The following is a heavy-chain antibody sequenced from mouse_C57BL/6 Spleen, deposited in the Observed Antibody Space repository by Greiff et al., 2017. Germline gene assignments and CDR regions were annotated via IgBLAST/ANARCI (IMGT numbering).Heavy chain of an antibody. CDR1: GFTFTDYY. J-gene: IGHJ4*01. V-gene: IGHV7-3*01. CDR3: ARGDDGYDYAMDY. Sequence: EVQLVESGGGLVQPGGSLSLSCAASGFTFTDYYMSWVRQPPGKALEWLGFIRNKANGYTTEYSASVKGRFTISRDNSQSILYLQMNALRAEDSATYYCARGDDGYDYAMDYWGQGTSVTVSS. D-gene: IGHD2-3*01. CDR2: IRNKANGYTT.